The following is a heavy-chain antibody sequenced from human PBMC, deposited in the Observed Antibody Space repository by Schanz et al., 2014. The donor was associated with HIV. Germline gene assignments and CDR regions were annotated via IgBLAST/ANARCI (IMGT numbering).Heavy chain of an antibody. V-gene: IGHV1-18*01. Sequence: QVQLVQSGAEVKKPGASVTVSCKASGYTFTNYGINWVRQAPGQGLEWMGWISGYIGNTNYAQNLQGRVTMTADTFTSTAYMELRSLTSDDTAVYYCARGYCSGGICYSGDYWGQGTLVTVSS. CDR1: GYTFTNYG. D-gene: IGHD2-15*01. J-gene: IGHJ4*02. CDR2: ISGYIGNT. CDR3: ARGYCSGGICYSGDY.